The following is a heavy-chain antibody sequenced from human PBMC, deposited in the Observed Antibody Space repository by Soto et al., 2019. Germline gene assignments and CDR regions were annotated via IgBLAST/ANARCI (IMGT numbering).Heavy chain of an antibody. V-gene: IGHV3-23*01. J-gene: IGHJ4*02. CDR3: AKDPRDCSSTSCYDY. CDR2: ISGSGGNT. Sequence: ESGGGLVQPGGSLRLSCAASGFTFSSYAMSWVRQAPGKGLEWVSAISGSGGNTYYADSVKGRFTISRDKSKNTLYLQMNSLRAEDTALYYCAKDPRDCSSTSCYDYWGQGTLVTVSS. D-gene: IGHD2-2*01. CDR1: GFTFSSYA.